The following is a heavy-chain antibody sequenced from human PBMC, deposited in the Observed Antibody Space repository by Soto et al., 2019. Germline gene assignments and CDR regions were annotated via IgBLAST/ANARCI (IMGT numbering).Heavy chain of an antibody. Sequence: QIPLQQSGPGLVKASQTLSLTCAISGDSVSSNTAGWHWIRQSPSRGLEWLGRTYYRSKWYFDYAESVKSRLTINPDTSKNQVSLQLSSVSPEDTAVYYCVRERYFDWLLYYLDYWGRGTLVTVSS. CDR2: TYYRSKWYF. D-gene: IGHD3-9*01. CDR3: VRERYFDWLLYYLDY. CDR1: GDSVSSNTAG. V-gene: IGHV6-1*01. J-gene: IGHJ4*02.